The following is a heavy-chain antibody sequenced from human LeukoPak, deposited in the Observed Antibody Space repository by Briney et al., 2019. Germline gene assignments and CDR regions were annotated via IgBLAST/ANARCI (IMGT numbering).Heavy chain of an antibody. CDR1: GFTFSSYA. V-gene: IGHV3-30*18. D-gene: IGHD1-20*01. J-gene: IGHJ4*02. CDR3: AKDVKYNWNYIDY. Sequence: PGGSLRPSCAASGFTFSSYAMSWVRQAPGKGLEWVAVISYDGSSKYYADSVKGRFTISRDNSKNTLYLQMNSLRAEDTALYYCAKDVKYNWNYIDYWGQGALVTVSS. CDR2: ISYDGSSK.